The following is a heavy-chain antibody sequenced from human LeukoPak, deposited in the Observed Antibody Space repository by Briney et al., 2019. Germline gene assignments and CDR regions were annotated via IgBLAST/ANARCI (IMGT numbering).Heavy chain of an antibody. V-gene: IGHV4-59*08. Sequence: TSETLFLTCTVSGGSISRYYWSWIRQSPGKGLEWIGYIYYSGSTNYNPSLKSRVTISVDTSKNQFSLKLSSVTAADTAVYYCARHPIAAAVYFDYWGQGTLVTVSS. CDR3: ARHPIAAAVYFDY. CDR2: IYYSGST. CDR1: GGSISRYY. D-gene: IGHD6-13*01. J-gene: IGHJ4*02.